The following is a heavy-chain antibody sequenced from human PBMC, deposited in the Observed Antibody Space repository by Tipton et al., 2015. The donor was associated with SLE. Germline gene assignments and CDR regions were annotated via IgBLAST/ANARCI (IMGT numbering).Heavy chain of an antibody. V-gene: IGHV4-59*01. J-gene: IGHJ6*02. D-gene: IGHD3-3*01. Sequence: GLVKPSETLSLTCTVSGGSISTFFWSWIRQPPGKGLEWIGYIYSGSSYFNPSLRSRVSMSIDKSKNQFSLTMSSVTAADTAVYYCARHGRIYDFWTSLDVWGQGTTVTVSS. CDR1: GGSISTFF. CDR2: IYSGSS. CDR3: ARHGRIYDFWTSLDV.